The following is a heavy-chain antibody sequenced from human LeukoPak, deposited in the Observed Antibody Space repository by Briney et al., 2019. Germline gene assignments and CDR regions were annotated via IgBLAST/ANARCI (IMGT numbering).Heavy chain of an antibody. J-gene: IGHJ6*03. CDR1: GFTFSGSA. CDR3: TRPFGYSSAPYYMDV. V-gene: IGHV3-73*01. CDR2: IRSKANSYAT. Sequence: PGGSLRLSCAASGFTFSGSAMHWVRQASGKGLEWVGRIRSKANSYATAYAASVKGRFTISRDDSKNTAYLQMNSLKTEDTAVYYCTRPFGYSSAPYYMDVWGKGTTVTVSS. D-gene: IGHD6-25*01.